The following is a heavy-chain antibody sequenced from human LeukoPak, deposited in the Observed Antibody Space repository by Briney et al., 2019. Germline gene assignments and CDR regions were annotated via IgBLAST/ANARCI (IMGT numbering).Heavy chain of an antibody. J-gene: IGHJ4*02. CDR3: AKEDIAGNGFPFDS. D-gene: IGHD5-12*01. V-gene: IGHV3-48*03. CDR1: GFTFNIYE. Sequence: GGSLGLSCAASGFTFNIYEMNWVRQAPGKGPEWISYISSSGRSIYYADSVKGRFTISRDNAKNSVYLQMNSLRAEDTAIYYCAKEDIAGNGFPFDSWGQGTMVTVSS. CDR2: ISSSGRSI.